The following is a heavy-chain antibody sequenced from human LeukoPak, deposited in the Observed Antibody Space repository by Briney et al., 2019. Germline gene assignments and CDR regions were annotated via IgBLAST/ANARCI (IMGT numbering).Heavy chain of an antibody. CDR1: GFTFSSYS. D-gene: IGHD2-2*01. J-gene: IGHJ6*03. V-gene: IGHV3-48*01. Sequence: GGSLRLSCAASGFTFSSYSMNWVRQAPGKGLEWVSYISSSSSTIYYADSVKGRFTISRDNAKNSLYLQMNSLRAEDTAVYYCARYQGRGVVPPNYYMDVWGKGTTVTVSS. CDR3: ARYQGRGVVPPNYYMDV. CDR2: ISSSSSTI.